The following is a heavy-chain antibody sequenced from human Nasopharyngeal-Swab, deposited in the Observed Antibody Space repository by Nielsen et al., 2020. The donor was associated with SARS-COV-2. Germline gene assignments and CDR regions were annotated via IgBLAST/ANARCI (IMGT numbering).Heavy chain of an antibody. V-gene: IGHV5-51*01. CDR2: IYPGNSDT. Sequence: GGSLRLSCKGFGHSFSNYWFAWVRRMPGKGLELMGIIYPGNSDTRYSPSFQGQVTISADKSISTAYLQWSSLRASDAAIYYCARQRTTLTLGRAFDLWGQGTMVTVSS. J-gene: IGHJ3*01. CDR3: ARQRTTLTLGRAFDL. CDR1: GHSFSNYW. D-gene: IGHD4-17*01.